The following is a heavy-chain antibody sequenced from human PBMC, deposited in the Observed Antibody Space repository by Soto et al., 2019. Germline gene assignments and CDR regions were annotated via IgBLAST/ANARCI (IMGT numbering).Heavy chain of an antibody. J-gene: IGHJ6*02. D-gene: IGHD2-2*01. V-gene: IGHV1-69*12. Sequence: QVQLVQSGAEVKKPGSSVKVSCKASGGTFSSYAISWVRQAPGQGLEWMGGIIPIFGTANYAQKFQGRVTNTADESKGTAYMELSSLRSDDTAVYYCASKDPTRDYYDYGMDVWGQGTTVTVSS. CDR2: IIPIFGTA. CDR1: GGTFSSYA. CDR3: ASKDPTRDYYDYGMDV.